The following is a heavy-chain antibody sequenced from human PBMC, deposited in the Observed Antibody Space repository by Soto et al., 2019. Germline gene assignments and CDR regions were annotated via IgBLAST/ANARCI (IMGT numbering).Heavy chain of an antibody. CDR1: GGSISSSNW. Sequence: SETLSLTCAVSGGSISSSNWWSWVRQPPGKGLEWIGEIYHSGSTNYNPSLKSRVTISVDKSKNQFSLKLSSVTAADTAVLHCARGKYCRSAGFTFDLWGQGILVTVSS. J-gene: IGHJ4*02. V-gene: IGHV4-4*02. D-gene: IGHD2-2*01. CDR3: ARGKYCRSAGFTFDL. CDR2: IYHSGST.